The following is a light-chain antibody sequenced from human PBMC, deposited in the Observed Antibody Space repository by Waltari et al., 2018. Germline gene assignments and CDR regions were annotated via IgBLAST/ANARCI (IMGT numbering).Light chain of an antibody. J-gene: IGLJ2*01. CDR1: SSDVGSLHL. CDR3: SSYAGNRSVV. CDR2: EVS. Sequence: SAPTQPASLSASPGHSITVPCTGTSSDVGSLHLFLWYQQHPGKAPKLLIFEVSQLPSGISNRFSGSKSGNTASLTVSGLQAEDGADYYCSSYAGNRSVVFGGGTKLTVL. V-gene: IGLV2-23*02.